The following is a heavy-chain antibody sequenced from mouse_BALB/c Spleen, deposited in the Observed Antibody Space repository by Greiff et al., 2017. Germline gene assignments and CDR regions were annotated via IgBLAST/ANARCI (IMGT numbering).Heavy chain of an antibody. V-gene: IGHV5-6-3*01. CDR2: INSNGGST. J-gene: IGHJ3*01. Sequence: EVNLVESGGGLVQPGGSLKLSCAASGFTFSSYGMSWVRQTPDKRLELVATINSNGGSTYYPDSVKGRFTISRDNAKNTLYLQMSSLKSEDTAMYYCAREDMITTATYWGQGTLVTVSA. D-gene: IGHD2-4*01. CDR3: AREDMITTATY. CDR1: GFTFSSYG.